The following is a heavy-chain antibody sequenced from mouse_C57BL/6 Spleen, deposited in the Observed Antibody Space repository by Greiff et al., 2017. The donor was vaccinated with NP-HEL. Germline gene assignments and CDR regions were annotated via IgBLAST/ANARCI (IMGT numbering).Heavy chain of an antibody. V-gene: IGHV1-26*01. CDR3: ARRYGSIFDY. Sequence: VQLQQSGPELVKPGASVKISCKASGYTFTDYYMNWVKQSHGKSLEWIGDINPNNGGTSYNQKFKGKATLTVDKSSSTAYMELRSLTSEDSAVYYCARRYGSIFDYWGQGTTLTVSS. J-gene: IGHJ2*01. D-gene: IGHD1-1*01. CDR1: GYTFTDYY. CDR2: INPNNGGT.